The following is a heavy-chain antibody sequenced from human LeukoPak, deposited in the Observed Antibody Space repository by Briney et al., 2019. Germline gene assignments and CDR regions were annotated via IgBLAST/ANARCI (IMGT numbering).Heavy chain of an antibody. V-gene: IGHV1-69*13. D-gene: IGHD3-22*01. CDR2: IIPIFGTA. J-gene: IGHJ6*03. CDR1: GGTFSSYA. CDR3: ARDWPPYDSRRMGYYYYMDV. Sequence: GASVKVSCKASGGTFSSYAISWVRQAPGQGLEWMGGIIPIFGTANYAQKFQGRVTITADESTSTAYMELSSLRSEDTAVYYCARDWPPYDSRRMGYYYYMDVWGKGTTVTVSS.